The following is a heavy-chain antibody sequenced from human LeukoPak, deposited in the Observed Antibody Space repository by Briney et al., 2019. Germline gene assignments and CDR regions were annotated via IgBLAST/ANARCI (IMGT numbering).Heavy chain of an antibody. CDR2: INWNGDET. Sequence: GGSLRLSCAASGFGLDGYTMHGVRQFPGKGLEWVSLINWNGDETYYSDSVKGRFTIARDNSKNSLYLQMHSLRTEDTGFYYCGKDMGPRGVGATPHYWGQGTLVTVSS. D-gene: IGHD1-26*01. J-gene: IGHJ4*02. CDR1: GFGLDGYT. CDR3: GKDMGPRGVGATPHY. V-gene: IGHV3-43*01.